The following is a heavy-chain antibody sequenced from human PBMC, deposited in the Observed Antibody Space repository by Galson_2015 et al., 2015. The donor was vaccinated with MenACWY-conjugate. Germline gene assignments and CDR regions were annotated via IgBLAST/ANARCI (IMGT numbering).Heavy chain of an antibody. J-gene: IGHJ4*02. CDR1: GLTVSSNY. Sequence: SLRLSCAASGLTVSSNYMSWVRQAPGKGLEWVSIIYSGGSTYYADSVKGRFTISRDTSRNTLYLQMDSLRAEDTAIYYCARDRVYGALDYWGQGTPVTVSS. CDR3: ARDRVYGALDY. CDR2: IYSGGST. D-gene: IGHD5/OR15-5a*01. V-gene: IGHV3-53*05.